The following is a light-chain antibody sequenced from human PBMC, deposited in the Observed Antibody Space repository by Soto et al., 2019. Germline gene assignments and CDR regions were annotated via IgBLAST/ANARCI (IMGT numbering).Light chain of an antibody. V-gene: IGKV3-15*01. J-gene: IGKJ1*01. Sequence: EIVMMQSPATLSVSPGERATPSCRASQIIANNLAWYQQKPGQAPRLLIYGASTRAPGIPARFSGSGSGTEFTLTISSLQSEDFAIYYCQHYNNWPPWTFGQGTKVDIK. CDR2: GAS. CDR3: QHYNNWPPWT. CDR1: QIIANN.